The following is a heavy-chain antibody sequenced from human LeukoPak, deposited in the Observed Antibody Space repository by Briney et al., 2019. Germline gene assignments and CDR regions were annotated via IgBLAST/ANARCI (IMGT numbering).Heavy chain of an antibody. J-gene: IGHJ6*02. CDR2: INPSGGSI. D-gene: IGHD2-2*01. Sequence: GASVKVSCKASGYTFTSYYMHWVRQAPGQGLEWMGIINPSGGSISYAQKFQGRVTMTRDTSTSTVYMELSSLRSEDTAVYYCARGYCSSTSCYYPHYYGMDVWGQGTTVTVSS. CDR3: ARGYCSSTSCYYPHYYGMDV. V-gene: IGHV1-46*01. CDR1: GYTFTSYY.